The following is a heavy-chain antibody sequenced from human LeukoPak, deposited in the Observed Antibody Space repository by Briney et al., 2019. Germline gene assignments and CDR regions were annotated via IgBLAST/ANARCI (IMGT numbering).Heavy chain of an antibody. J-gene: IGHJ3*01. CDR1: GFTVTLGS. D-gene: IGHD1-14*01. CDR3: AKITYGDFDYPHV. V-gene: IGHV3-23*01. Sequence: GGSLRLSRAPSGFTVTLGSIRSARQGPGKGLEWVSFIRGGGSSTYYADSVKGRFTISRDNAKNMLFLQMSSLRAEDTAIYYCAKITYGDFDYPHVWGQGTLVTVSS. CDR2: IRGGGSST.